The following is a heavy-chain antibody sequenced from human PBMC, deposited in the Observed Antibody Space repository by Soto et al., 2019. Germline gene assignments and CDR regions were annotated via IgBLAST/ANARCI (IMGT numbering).Heavy chain of an antibody. CDR3: AKDRGSFLEWFYVLWFDP. V-gene: IGHV3-23*01. Sequence: PGGSLRLSCAASGFTFSSYAMSWVRQAPGKGLEWVSAISGSGGSTYYADSVKGRFTISRDNSKNTLYLQMNSLRAEDTAVYYCAKDRGSFLEWFYVLWFDPWGQGTLVTVSS. J-gene: IGHJ5*02. D-gene: IGHD3-3*01. CDR2: ISGSGGST. CDR1: GFTFSSYA.